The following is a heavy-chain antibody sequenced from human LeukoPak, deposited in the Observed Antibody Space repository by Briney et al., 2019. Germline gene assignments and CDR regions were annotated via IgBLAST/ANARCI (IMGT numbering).Heavy chain of an antibody. CDR2: ISSRINYI. J-gene: IGHJ4*02. Sequence: GGSLRLSCAPSVFTFSSYSMNCVPQAPGKGRGWVSPISSRINYIYYLDSVKGRFTISRDNAKNSLYLQMNSLRAEETAVYYCARGTAALDYWGQGTLVTVSS. CDR3: ARGTAALDY. D-gene: IGHD2-2*01. CDR1: VFTFSSYS. V-gene: IGHV3-21*06.